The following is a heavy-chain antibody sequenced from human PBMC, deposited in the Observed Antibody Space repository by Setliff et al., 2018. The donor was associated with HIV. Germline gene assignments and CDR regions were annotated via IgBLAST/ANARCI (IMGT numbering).Heavy chain of an antibody. CDR2: IYETGST. J-gene: IGHJ4*02. D-gene: IGHD2-2*01. V-gene: IGHV4-39*07. CDR1: GGSTSGSSYY. CDR3: ARFDHASIDY. Sequence: SETLSLTCSVSGGSTSGSSYYWGWIRQPPGKGLEWIGFIYETGSTYYNPSLKSRVTLSIDTSKNQFSLNLSSVTAADTAVYYCARFDHASIDYWGQGTLVTVSS.